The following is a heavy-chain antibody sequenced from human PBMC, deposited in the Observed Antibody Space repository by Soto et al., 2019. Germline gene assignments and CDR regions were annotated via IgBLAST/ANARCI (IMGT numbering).Heavy chain of an antibody. D-gene: IGHD2-2*02. Sequence: GGSLRLSCAASGFTFSSYSMNWVRQAPGKGLEWVSSISSSSSYIYYADSVKGRFTISRDNAKNSLYLQMNSLRAEDTAVYYCAKVLVVVPAAIRAPFDYWGQGTLVTVSS. CDR1: GFTFSSYS. J-gene: IGHJ4*02. CDR3: AKVLVVVPAAIRAPFDY. V-gene: IGHV3-21*04. CDR2: ISSSSSYI.